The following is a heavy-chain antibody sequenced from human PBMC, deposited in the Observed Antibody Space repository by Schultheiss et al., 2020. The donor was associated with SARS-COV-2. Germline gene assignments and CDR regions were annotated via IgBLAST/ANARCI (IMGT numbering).Heavy chain of an antibody. V-gene: IGHV3-7*01. CDR3: AREAYSGSYSGWFDP. J-gene: IGHJ5*02. D-gene: IGHD1-26*01. Sequence: GGSLRLSCAASGFTFSSYVMHWVRQAPGKGLEWVANIKQDGSEKYYVDSVKGRFTISRDNAKNSLYLQMNSLRAEDTAVYYCAREAYSGSYSGWFDPWGQGTLVTVSS. CDR1: GFTFSSYV. CDR2: IKQDGSEK.